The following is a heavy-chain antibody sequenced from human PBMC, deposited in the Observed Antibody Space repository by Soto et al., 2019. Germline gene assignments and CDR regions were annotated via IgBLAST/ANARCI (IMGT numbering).Heavy chain of an antibody. CDR3: ARDFSVTMIVADAFDI. D-gene: IGHD3-22*01. V-gene: IGHV3-30*03. J-gene: IGHJ3*02. Sequence: GGSLRLSCAASGFTFSSYGMHWVRQAPGKGLEWVAVISYDGSNKYYADSVKGRFTISRDNAKNSLYLQMNSLRAEDTAVYYCARDFSVTMIVADAFDIWGQGTMVTVSS. CDR2: ISYDGSNK. CDR1: GFTFSSYG.